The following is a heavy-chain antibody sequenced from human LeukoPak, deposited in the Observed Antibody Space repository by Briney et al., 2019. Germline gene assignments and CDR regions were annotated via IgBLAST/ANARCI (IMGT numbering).Heavy chain of an antibody. CDR3: ARDSTTRGVDY. J-gene: IGHJ4*02. D-gene: IGHD4-17*01. CDR2: ISSNGIST. V-gene: IGHV3-64*01. Sequence: PGGSLRLSCAASGFTFSSYAMHWVRQAPGKGLEYVSAISSNGISTFYANSVKGRIIVSRDNSKNTLYLQMGSLRAEDMAVYYCARDSTTRGVDYWGQGTLVTVSS. CDR1: GFTFSSYA.